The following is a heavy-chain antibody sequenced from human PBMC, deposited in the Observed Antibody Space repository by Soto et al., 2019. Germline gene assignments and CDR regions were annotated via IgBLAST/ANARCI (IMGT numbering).Heavy chain of an antibody. D-gene: IGHD2-21*01. CDR2: FYWDDDK. Sequence: QITLKESGPPLVKPTQTLTLTCTFSGFSLSTSGVGVGWIRQPPGKALEWLALFYWDDDKRYSPSLKSRLTITKDTSKNQVVLTITNMDPVDTATYYCARAKLLGHVVHNWGQGTLVTVSS. CDR1: GFSLSTSGVG. V-gene: IGHV2-5*02. J-gene: IGHJ4*02. CDR3: ARAKLLGHVVHN.